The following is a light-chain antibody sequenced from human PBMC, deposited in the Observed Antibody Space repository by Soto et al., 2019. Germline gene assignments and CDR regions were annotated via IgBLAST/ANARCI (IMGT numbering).Light chain of an antibody. CDR3: MQSKQFPLT. CDR1: QSLLHSDGKTY. Sequence: EIVMTQTPLSLSVTPGQPASISCKSSQSLLHSDGKTYLYWYLQKPGQSPQLLIYEAANRSSGVPARFSVSGSGTDFTLNISRLEAEDVGVYYCMQSKQFPLTFGGGTKVEIK. CDR2: EAA. J-gene: IGKJ4*01. V-gene: IGKV2D-29*02.